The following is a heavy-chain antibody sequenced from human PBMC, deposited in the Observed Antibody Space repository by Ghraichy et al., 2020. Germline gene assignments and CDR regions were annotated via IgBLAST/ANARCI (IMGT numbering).Heavy chain of an antibody. CDR1: GFTVSSNY. V-gene: IGHV3-53*01. J-gene: IGHJ6*02. D-gene: IGHD3-3*01. CDR2: IYSGGST. Sequence: GGSLRLSCAASGFTVSSNYMSWVRQAPGKGLEWVSVIYSGGSTYYADSVKGRFTISRDNSKNTLYLQMNSLRAEDTAVYYCAREPIFWSGGDYYYYGMDVWGQGTTVTVSS. CDR3: AREPIFWSGGDYYYYGMDV.